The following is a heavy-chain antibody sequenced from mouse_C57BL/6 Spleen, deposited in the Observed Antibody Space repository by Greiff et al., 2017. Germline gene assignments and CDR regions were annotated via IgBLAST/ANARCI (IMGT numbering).Heavy chain of an antibody. CDR2: IYPRSGNT. Sequence: QVQLQQSGAELARPGASVKLSCKASGYTFTSYGISWVKQRTGQGLEWIGEIYPRSGNTYYNEKFKGKATLTADKSSSTAYMELRSLTSEDSAVYFCARSEGMVKGFADWGQGTLVTVSA. J-gene: IGHJ3*01. D-gene: IGHD2-2*01. CDR3: ARSEGMVKGFAD. CDR1: GYTFTSYG. V-gene: IGHV1-81*01.